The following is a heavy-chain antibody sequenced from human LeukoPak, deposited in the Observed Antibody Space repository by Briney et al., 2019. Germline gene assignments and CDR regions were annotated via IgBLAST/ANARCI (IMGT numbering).Heavy chain of an antibody. CDR3: ARSRQASGLFNS. J-gene: IGHJ5*01. V-gene: IGHV4-30-2*01. CDR1: GYSITSGGFS. Sequence: PSQTLSLTCTVSGYSITSGGFSWNWIRQPPGKGLEWIGCIYDRGPAYYNPSLKSRFTISVDRPKNQFFLNVTSLTAADTAVYYCARSRQASGLFNSWGQGTLVVVSS. D-gene: IGHD3-10*01. CDR2: IYDRGPA.